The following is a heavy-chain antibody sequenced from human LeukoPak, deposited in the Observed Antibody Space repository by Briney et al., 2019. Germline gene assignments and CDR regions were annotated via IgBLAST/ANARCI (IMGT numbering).Heavy chain of an antibody. J-gene: IGHJ4*02. CDR2: ISYDGSNK. V-gene: IGHV3-30-3*01. CDR1: GFTFSSYA. Sequence: GGSLRLSCAASGFTFSSYAMHWVRQAPGKGLEWVAVISYDGSNKYYADSVKGRFTISRDNSKNTLYLQMNSLRAEDTAVYYCARLRGWVVRSHLYFDYWGQGTLVTVSS. CDR3: ARLRGWVVRSHLYFDY. D-gene: IGHD2-15*01.